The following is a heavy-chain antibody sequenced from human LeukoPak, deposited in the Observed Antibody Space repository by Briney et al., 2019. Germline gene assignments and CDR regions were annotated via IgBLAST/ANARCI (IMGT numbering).Heavy chain of an antibody. D-gene: IGHD4-17*01. Sequence: SGGSLRLSCAASGFTFSDHYMDWVRQAPGKGLEWVGRTRNKANSYTTEYAASVKGRFTISRDDSKNSLYLQMNSLRAEDTAVYYCARDPAVGADYWGQGTLVTVSS. CDR1: GFTFSDHY. V-gene: IGHV3-72*01. J-gene: IGHJ4*02. CDR2: TRNKANSYTT. CDR3: ARDPAVGADY.